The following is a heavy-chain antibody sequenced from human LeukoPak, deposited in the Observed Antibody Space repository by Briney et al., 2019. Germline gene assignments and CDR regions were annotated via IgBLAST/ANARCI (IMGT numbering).Heavy chain of an antibody. D-gene: IGHD2-8*01. V-gene: IGHV3-7*01. CDR2: IKQDGSEK. J-gene: IGHJ4*02. CDR1: GFTFSSYW. CDR3: ARDRRNGELDY. Sequence: GGSLRLSCAASGFTFSSYWMSWVRQAPGMGLEWVTNIKQDGSEKYYVDSVQGRFTISRDNAKNSLYLQMNSLRDEDTAVYYCARDRRNGELDYWSQGNVVTVSS.